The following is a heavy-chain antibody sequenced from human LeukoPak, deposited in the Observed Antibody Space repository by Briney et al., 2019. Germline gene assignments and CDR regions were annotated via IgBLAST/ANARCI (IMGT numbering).Heavy chain of an antibody. V-gene: IGHV3-23*01. Sequence: GGSLRLSCQASGFIFTDYAMSWVRQAPGKGLEWVSSINNGAGATFFADSVKGQFTISRDDSRGMVYLQMNSLTAEDTAVYYCARSGLATCHYWGQGTLVTVSS. D-gene: IGHD3-10*01. J-gene: IGHJ4*02. CDR1: GFIFTDYA. CDR2: INNGAGAT. CDR3: ARSGLATCHY.